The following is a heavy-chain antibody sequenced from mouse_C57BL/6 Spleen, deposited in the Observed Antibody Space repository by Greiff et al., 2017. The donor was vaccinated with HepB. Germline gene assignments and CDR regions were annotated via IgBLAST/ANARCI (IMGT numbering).Heavy chain of an antibody. CDR3: ARQGYAMDY. Sequence: QVQLQQPGAELVRPGSSVKLSCKASGYTFTSYWMHWVKQRPIQGLEWIGNIDPSDSETHYNQKFKDKATLTVDKSSSTSYMQLSSLTSEDSAVYYCARQGYAMDYWGQGTSVTVSS. CDR2: IDPSDSET. CDR1: GYTFTSYW. J-gene: IGHJ4*01. V-gene: IGHV1-52*01.